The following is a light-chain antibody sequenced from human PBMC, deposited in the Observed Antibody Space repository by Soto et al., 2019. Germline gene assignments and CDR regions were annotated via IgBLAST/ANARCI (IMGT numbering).Light chain of an antibody. CDR1: ISDIGTYNP. Sequence: QSALTQPASVSGSPGQSITISCAGTISDIGTYNPVSWYRQHPGRAPKLMIYEVSNRPSGVSNRFSASKSGNTASLTISGLQAEDEADYYCLSYTSSSTLVFGGGTKLTVL. CDR2: EVS. J-gene: IGLJ3*02. V-gene: IGLV2-14*02. CDR3: LSYTSSSTLV.